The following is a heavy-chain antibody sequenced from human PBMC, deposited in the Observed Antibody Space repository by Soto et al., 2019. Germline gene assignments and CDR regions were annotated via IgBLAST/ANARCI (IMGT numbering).Heavy chain of an antibody. J-gene: IGHJ6*02. Sequence: GASVKVSCKASGYTFTSYYMHWVRQAPGQGLEWMGIINPSGGSTSYAQKFQGRVTMTRDTSTSTVYMELRSLRSDDTAVYYCARDRTTRRGSSLGYYYGMAVWGQGTTVTVSS. CDR1: GYTFTSYY. D-gene: IGHD6-6*01. V-gene: IGHV1-46*01. CDR3: ARDRTTRRGSSLGYYYGMAV. CDR2: INPSGGST.